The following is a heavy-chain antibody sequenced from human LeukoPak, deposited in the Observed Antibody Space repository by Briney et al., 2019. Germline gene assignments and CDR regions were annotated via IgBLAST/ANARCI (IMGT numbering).Heavy chain of an antibody. J-gene: IGHJ6*03. V-gene: IGHV4-34*01. Sequence: SETLSLTCAVYGGSFSGYYWSWIRQPPGRGLEWIGEINHSGSTNYNPSLKSRVTISVDTSKNQFSLKVSSVTAADTAVYYCARQSGSGSYSTWGNYYYYRDVWGKGTTVTVSS. CDR2: INHSGST. CDR1: GGSFSGYY. D-gene: IGHD3-10*01. CDR3: ARQSGSGSYSTWGNYYYYRDV.